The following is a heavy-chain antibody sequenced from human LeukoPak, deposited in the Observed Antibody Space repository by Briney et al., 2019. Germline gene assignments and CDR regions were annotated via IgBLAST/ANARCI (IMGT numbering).Heavy chain of an antibody. V-gene: IGHV4-31*03. Sequence: SETLSLTCTVSGGSIRSNSYYWSRIRQRPGKGLEWIGYIYYTGSTYYNPSLMSRVTISVDTSRNQFSLQVTSVSAADTALYYCARSYSGYAIAWGQGALVTVSS. CDR2: IYYTGST. J-gene: IGHJ5*02. CDR1: GGSIRSNSYY. D-gene: IGHD5-12*01. CDR3: ARSYSGYAIA.